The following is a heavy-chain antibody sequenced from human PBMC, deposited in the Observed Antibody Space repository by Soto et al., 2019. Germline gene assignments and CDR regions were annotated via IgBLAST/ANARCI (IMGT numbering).Heavy chain of an antibody. V-gene: IGHV3-23*01. D-gene: IGHD2-21*01. J-gene: IGHJ4*02. CDR3: AKMRGMEVWDYSLDY. CDR1: GFTFRSFA. CDR2: VFGHGGGP. Sequence: PGGSLRLSCAAAGFTFRSFAMSWVRQAPGKGLEWVSRVFGHGGGPDYADSVKGRFTISRDNSKNTLFLQMSSLRVDDTAIYYCAKMRGMEVWDYSLDYWGQGTLVTVSS.